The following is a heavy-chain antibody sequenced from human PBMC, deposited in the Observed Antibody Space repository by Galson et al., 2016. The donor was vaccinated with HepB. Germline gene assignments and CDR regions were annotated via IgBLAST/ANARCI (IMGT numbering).Heavy chain of an antibody. D-gene: IGHD6-19*01. J-gene: IGHJ4*02. CDR3: AKRITSVWQWLAPFDF. CDR2: ITGIGCSL. CDR1: GFSFSSFS. V-gene: IGHV3-23*01. Sequence: SLRFPCAASGFSFSSFSMVWVRQAPRKGRKWVALITGIGCSLFYQDSAPGRFTISRYNLENTVQLQMNNLRAQDTAGYYCAKRITSVWQWLAPFDFWGQGTRVTVSS.